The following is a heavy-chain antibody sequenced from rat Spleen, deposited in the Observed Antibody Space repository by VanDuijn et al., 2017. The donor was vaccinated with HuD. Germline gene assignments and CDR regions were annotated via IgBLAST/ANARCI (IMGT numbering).Heavy chain of an antibody. CDR3: ARRHYGYTDYFDY. D-gene: IGHD1-9*01. V-gene: IGHV5-29*01. CDR2: SSYDGSSP. J-gene: IGHJ2*01. Sequence: EVKLVESGGGLVQPGRSLKLSCAASGFIFSNYYMAWVRKAPTKGLDWVATSSYDGSSPYYRDSVKGRFTISRDNAKSTLVLQMDSLRSEDTATYYCARRHYGYTDYFDYWGQGVMVTVSS. CDR1: GFIFSNYY.